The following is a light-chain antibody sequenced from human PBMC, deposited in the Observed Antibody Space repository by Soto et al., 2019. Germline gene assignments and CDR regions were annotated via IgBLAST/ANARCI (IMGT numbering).Light chain of an antibody. Sequence: EIVMTQSPATLSVSPGERATLSCRASQSVSCDLAWNQQKPGQAPRLLIYDASTRATGIPVRFSGSGSGTEFTLTISSLQSEDFALYYCQQYNKWPPPTFGGGTKVEI. CDR1: QSVSCD. CDR3: QQYNKWPPPT. J-gene: IGKJ4*01. V-gene: IGKV3-15*01. CDR2: DAS.